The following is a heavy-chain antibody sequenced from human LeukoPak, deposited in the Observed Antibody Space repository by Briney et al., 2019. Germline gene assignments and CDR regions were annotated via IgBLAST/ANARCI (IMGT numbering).Heavy chain of an antibody. J-gene: IGHJ6*02. CDR1: GYTFTSYG. V-gene: IGHV1-18*01. CDR2: ISGYNGNT. CDR3: ARRRGPLRSPRYYDFWSGYYAVYGMDV. Sequence: GASVKVSCKASGYTFTSYGISWVRQAPGQGLEWMGWISGYNGNTNYAQKLQGRVTMTTDTSTSTAYMELRSLRSDDTAVYYCARRRGPLRSPRYYDFWSGYYAVYGMDVWGQGTTVTVSS. D-gene: IGHD3-3*01.